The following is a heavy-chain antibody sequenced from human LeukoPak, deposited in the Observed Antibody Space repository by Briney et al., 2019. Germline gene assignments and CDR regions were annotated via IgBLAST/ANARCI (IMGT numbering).Heavy chain of an antibody. J-gene: IGHJ3*01. CDR1: GFTFTSSA. CDR2: TVVGSGNT. D-gene: IGHD4-23*01. CDR3: AAEGRPTVVTFRKGAVDL. Sequence: SVKVSCKASGFTFTSSAVQWVRQARGQRLEWIGWTVVGSGNTNYAQKFQERVTITRDMSTSTVYMELSSLRSEDTAVYYCAAEGRPTVVTFRKGAVDLWGQGTMVTVSS. V-gene: IGHV1-58*01.